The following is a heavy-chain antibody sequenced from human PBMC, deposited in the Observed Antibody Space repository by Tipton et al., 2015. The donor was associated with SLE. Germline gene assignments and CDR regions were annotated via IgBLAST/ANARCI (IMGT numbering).Heavy chain of an antibody. V-gene: IGHV1-46*01. D-gene: IGHD1-1*01. CDR2: INPGSGTT. CDR1: GYTFISYY. CDR3: RAERNGDFYGLDI. Sequence: QSGAEVKKPGASVRASCKASGYTFISYYIHWIRQAPGQGLEWMGVINPGSGTTTYAQKFHGRVTMTRDTSTTTVYMELSSLTSQDPAVYYCRAERNGDFYGLDIWGEGPPVSVSS. J-gene: IGHJ6*02.